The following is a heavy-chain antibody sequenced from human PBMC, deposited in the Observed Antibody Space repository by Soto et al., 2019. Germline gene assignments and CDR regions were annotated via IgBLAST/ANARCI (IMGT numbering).Heavy chain of an antibody. J-gene: IGHJ6*02. CDR1: VGSVSNDSYY. CDR2: VYYSGSP. D-gene: IGHD1-1*01. Sequence: QVQLQESGPGLVKPSQTLSLTCTVSVGSVSNDSYYWTWIRQHPGKGLEWIGYVYYSGSPYYNPSLKSRITISIDTSKNQFSLKLSSVTAADTAVYYCAIELTGPPGIYGMDVWGQGTTVTVSS. V-gene: IGHV4-31*03. CDR3: AIELTGPPGIYGMDV.